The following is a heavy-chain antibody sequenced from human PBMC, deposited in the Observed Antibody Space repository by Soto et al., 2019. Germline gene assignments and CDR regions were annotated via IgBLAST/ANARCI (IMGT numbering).Heavy chain of an antibody. CDR1: GYSFTSNW. CDR2: INPADSDI. CDR3: GRHSRDQKGWSLRRVDY. D-gene: IGHD2-2*01. V-gene: IGHV5-51*01. Sequence: GESLKISCEASGYSFTSNWIGWVRQMPVKGLAWMGIINPADSDIKYSPSFQGEVTISADKSISTVYLQWSSLQASDTAMYDCGRHSRDQKGWSLRRVDYLAQGTLVNVSS. J-gene: IGHJ4*02.